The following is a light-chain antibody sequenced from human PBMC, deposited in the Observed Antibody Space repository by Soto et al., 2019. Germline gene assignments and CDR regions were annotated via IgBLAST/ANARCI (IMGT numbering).Light chain of an antibody. J-gene: IGKJ1*01. Sequence: EIVLTQSPGTLSLSPGERATLSCRASQSVSNYLAWYQQKPGQAPRLLIYGAARRATVIPDRFSGSGSGTDFTLTISRREPEDFAVYYCQQYGGSPQTFGQGTNVEIK. CDR2: GAA. V-gene: IGKV3-20*01. CDR1: QSVSNY. CDR3: QQYGGSPQT.